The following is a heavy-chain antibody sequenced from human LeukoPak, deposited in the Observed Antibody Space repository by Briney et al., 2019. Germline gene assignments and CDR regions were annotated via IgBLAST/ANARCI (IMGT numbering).Heavy chain of an antibody. CDR2: INPSGGST. D-gene: IGHD4-11*01. CDR3: AREGPSTTVTTGDSNWFDP. V-gene: IGHV1-46*01. Sequence: ASVKVSCKTSGFTFSTSAVHWVRQAPGQGLEWMGIINPSGGSTSYAQKFQGRVTMTRDTSTSTVYMELSSLRSEDTAVYYCAREGPSTTVTTGDSNWFDPWGQGTLVTVSS. CDR1: GFTFSTSA. J-gene: IGHJ5*02.